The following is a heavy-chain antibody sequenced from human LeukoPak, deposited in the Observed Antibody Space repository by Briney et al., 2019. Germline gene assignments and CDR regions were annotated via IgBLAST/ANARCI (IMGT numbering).Heavy chain of an antibody. Sequence: GGSLRLSCAASGFTFRSYAMAWVRQSPGKGLEWVSCITGDGEYTYHTDSVKGRFTISRDNSKNTLYVQMNSLRAEDTAVYYCAKGSLGSCSGGSCYPLDYWGQGTLVTVSS. J-gene: IGHJ4*02. D-gene: IGHD2-15*01. CDR2: ITGDGEYT. CDR1: GFTFRSYA. V-gene: IGHV3-23*01. CDR3: AKGSLGSCSGGSCYPLDY.